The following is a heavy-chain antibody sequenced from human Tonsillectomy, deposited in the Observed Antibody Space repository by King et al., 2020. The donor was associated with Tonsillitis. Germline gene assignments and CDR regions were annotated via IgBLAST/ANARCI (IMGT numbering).Heavy chain of an antibody. CDR3: ARDCSTTNCWLDP. CDR2: ISVYNGNT. D-gene: IGHD2-2*01. J-gene: IGHJ5*02. CDR1: GYTFSSYG. Sequence: QVQLVESGPEVKKPGASVKVSCKPSGYTFSSYGISWVRQAPGQGLEWMGWISVYNGNTNYAQKFQGRVTMTTDTSTSTAYMELRSLRSDDTAVYYCARDCSTTNCWLDPWGQGTLVTVSS. V-gene: IGHV1-18*01.